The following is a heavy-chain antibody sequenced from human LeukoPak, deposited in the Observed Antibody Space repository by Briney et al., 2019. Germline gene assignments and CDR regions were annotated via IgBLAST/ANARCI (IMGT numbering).Heavy chain of an antibody. CDR1: GGSISSSSYH. V-gene: IGHV4-39*01. J-gene: IGHJ4*02. CDR3: ARRPRTYFDN. Sequence: PSETLSLTCTVSGGSISSSSYHWGWIRQPPGKGLEWIGSMYYRGNTYYSPSLKSRVTISVDTSKNQFSLKLSSVTAADTAVYYCARRPRTYFDNWGQGTLVTVSS. CDR2: MYYRGNT.